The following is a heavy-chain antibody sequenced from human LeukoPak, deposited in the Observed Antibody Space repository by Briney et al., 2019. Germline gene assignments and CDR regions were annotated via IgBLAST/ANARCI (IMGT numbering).Heavy chain of an antibody. CDR1: GFTFSSYW. CDR2: IKQEGSEK. CDR3: ARDRGRGWYGDSFDI. J-gene: IGHJ3*02. D-gene: IGHD6-19*01. V-gene: IGHV3-7*01. Sequence: GGSLRLSCAASGFTFSSYWMSWVREAPGRGREWVANIKQEGSEKYYVDSVKGRFTISRDNAKNSLYLQMNSLRTEGTAVAYCARDRGRGWYGDSFDIWGQGTMVTVSS.